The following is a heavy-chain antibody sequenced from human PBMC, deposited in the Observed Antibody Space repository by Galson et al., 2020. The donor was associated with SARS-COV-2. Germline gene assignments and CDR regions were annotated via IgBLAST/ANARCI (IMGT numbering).Heavy chain of an antibody. D-gene: IGHD6-13*01. Sequence: ASVTVSCKASGYTFTGYYMHWVRQAPGQGLEWMGWINPNSGGTNYAQKFQGWVTMTRDTSISTAYMELSRLRSDDTAVYYCARGSGIAAAGYITTTTLSIPYYYGMDGWGQGTTVTVSS. CDR2: INPNSGGT. V-gene: IGHV1-2*04. CDR1: GYTFTGYY. CDR3: ARGSGIAAAGYITTTTLSIPYYYGMDG. J-gene: IGHJ6*02.